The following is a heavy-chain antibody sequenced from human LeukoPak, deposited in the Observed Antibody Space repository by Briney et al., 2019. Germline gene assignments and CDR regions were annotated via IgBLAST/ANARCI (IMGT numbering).Heavy chain of an antibody. CDR2: ISYDGSNK. Sequence: GGSLRLSCAASGFTFSSYGMHWVRQDPGKGLEWVAVISYDGSNKYHADSVKGRFTISRDNSKNTMYLQMNSLRAEDTAVYYCAKETSGYSSSWYVIGPSYYFDYWGQGTLVTVSS. V-gene: IGHV3-30*18. J-gene: IGHJ4*02. D-gene: IGHD6-13*01. CDR1: GFTFSSYG. CDR3: AKETSGYSSSWYVIGPSYYFDY.